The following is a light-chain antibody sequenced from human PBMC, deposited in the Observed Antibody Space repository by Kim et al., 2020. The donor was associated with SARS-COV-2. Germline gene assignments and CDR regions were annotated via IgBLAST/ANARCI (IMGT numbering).Light chain of an antibody. CDR2: DAS. CDR3: QQRSNWPRT. J-gene: IGKJ1*01. CDR1: QSVSSY. V-gene: IGKV3-11*01. Sequence: LSPGERATLSCRASQSVSSYFAWYQQKPGQAPRLLISDASNRATGIPARFSGSGSGTDFTLTISSLEPEDFAVYYCQQRSNWPRTFGQGTKVEIK.